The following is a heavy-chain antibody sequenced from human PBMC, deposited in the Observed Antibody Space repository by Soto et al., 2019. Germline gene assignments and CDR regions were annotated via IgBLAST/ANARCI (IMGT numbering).Heavy chain of an antibody. Sequence: KPSETLSLTCTVSGGSISTYYWTWIRQSPGKGPEWIGYVYHSGTTNYNPSLESRVTMSLDTSKNQFSLKLSAVTTADTAVYYCARVRTTVVTGWFDPWGQGTLVTVSS. D-gene: IGHD4-17*01. CDR2: VYHSGTT. CDR3: ARVRTTVVTGWFDP. J-gene: IGHJ5*02. CDR1: GGSISTYY. V-gene: IGHV4-59*01.